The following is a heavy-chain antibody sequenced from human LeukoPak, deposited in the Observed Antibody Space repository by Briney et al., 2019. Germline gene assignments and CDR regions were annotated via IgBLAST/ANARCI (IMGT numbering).Heavy chain of an antibody. D-gene: IGHD7-27*01. V-gene: IGHV3-21*01. CDR2: ISSSSNYI. Sequence: GGSLRLSCAASGFTVSSNYMSWVRQAPGKGLEWVSSISSSSNYIYYADSLKGRFTISRDNAKNSLYLQMNSLRAEDTAVYYCARDILTGEVDYWGQGTLVTVSS. CDR3: ARDILTGEVDY. CDR1: GFTVSSNY. J-gene: IGHJ4*02.